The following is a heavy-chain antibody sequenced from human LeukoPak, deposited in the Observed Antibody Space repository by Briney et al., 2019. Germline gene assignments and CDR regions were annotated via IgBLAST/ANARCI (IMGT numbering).Heavy chain of an antibody. CDR2: INPNSGGT. CDR3: ARDSGYDYVWGSYRYPYYFDY. J-gene: IGHJ4*02. V-gene: IGHV1-2*02. Sequence: ASVKVSCKASGYTLTGYYMHWVRQAPGQGLEWMGWINPNSGGTNYAQKFQGRVTMTRDTSISTAYMELSRLRSDDTAVYYCARDSGYDYVWGSYRYPYYFDYWGQGTLVTVSS. CDR1: GYTLTGYY. D-gene: IGHD3-16*02.